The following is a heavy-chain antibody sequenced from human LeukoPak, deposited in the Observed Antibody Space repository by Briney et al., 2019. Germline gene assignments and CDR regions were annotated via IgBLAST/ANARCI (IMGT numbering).Heavy chain of an antibody. CDR3: ARGGSYRGGFDF. CDR2: IYSSGST. Sequence: SETLSLTCTVSGGSISSHPWSWIRQPPGKGLERIAYIYSSGSTNYNPSLKSRVAISVDTSKNQFSLRLSSVTAADTAVYYCARGGSYRGGFDFWGQGALLTVSS. D-gene: IGHD1-26*01. CDR1: GGSISSHP. V-gene: IGHV4-59*11. J-gene: IGHJ4*02.